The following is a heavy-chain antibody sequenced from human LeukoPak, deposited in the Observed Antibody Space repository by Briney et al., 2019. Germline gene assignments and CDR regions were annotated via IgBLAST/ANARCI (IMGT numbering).Heavy chain of an antibody. V-gene: IGHV3-23*01. CDR3: ARIQLLPYYYYGMDV. CDR2: ISDSGANT. J-gene: IGHJ6*02. Sequence: GGSLRLSCAASGFTFSTYAMSWVRQAPGKGLEWVSTISDSGANTYYADSVKGRFTISRDNSKNTLYLQMNSLRAEDTAVYYCARIQLLPYYYYGMDVWGQGTTVTVSS. CDR1: GFTFSTYA. D-gene: IGHD2-2*01.